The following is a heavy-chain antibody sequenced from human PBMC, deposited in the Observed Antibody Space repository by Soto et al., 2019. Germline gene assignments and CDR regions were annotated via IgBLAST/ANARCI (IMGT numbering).Heavy chain of an antibody. CDR2: IFYSGTT. D-gene: IGHD1-1*01. J-gene: IGHJ6*02. CDR3: ARDLWVEPELYYYGMDV. Sequence: SETLSLTCTVSGDSISSADYYWSWIRQTPGKGLEWIGHIFYSGTTYYNPSLKSRLTISVDTSKNHFSPRLTSVTAADTAVYYCARDLWVEPELYYYGMDVWGQGTTVTVLL. V-gene: IGHV4-30-4*01. CDR1: GDSISSADYY.